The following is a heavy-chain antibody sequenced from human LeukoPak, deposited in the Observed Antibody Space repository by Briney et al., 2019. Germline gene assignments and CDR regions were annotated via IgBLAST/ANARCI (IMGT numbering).Heavy chain of an antibody. CDR1: GFTLSSHW. Sequence: GGSLRLSCAASGFTLSSHWMSWVRQAPGKGLEWVAIIKQDGSEIHYVDSVKGRFTISRDNAKNSLYLQMTSLTGDDTTVYYCVRGSGWLLAYWGQGTLVTVSS. CDR3: VRGSGWLLAY. V-gene: IGHV3-7*01. D-gene: IGHD5-24*01. J-gene: IGHJ4*02. CDR2: IKQDGSEI.